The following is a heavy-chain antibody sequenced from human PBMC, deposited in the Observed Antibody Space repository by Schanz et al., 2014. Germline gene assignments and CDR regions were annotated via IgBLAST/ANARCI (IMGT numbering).Heavy chain of an antibody. Sequence: VQLVESGGGWVQPGGSLRLSCAASGFSFSDYYMSWIRQAPGKGLEWISFINTGSNYINYADSVKGRFTISGDSSKYTVYLQMNSLRADDTAVYYGAKGPYYYYYMDVWGNGTTVTVSS. CDR2: INTGSNYI. CDR1: GFSFSDYY. CDR3: AKGPYYYYYMDV. J-gene: IGHJ6*03. V-gene: IGHV3-11*06.